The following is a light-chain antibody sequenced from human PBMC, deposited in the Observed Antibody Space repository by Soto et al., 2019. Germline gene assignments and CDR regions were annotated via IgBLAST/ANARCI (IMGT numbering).Light chain of an antibody. CDR3: QQLNSYPIT. CDR2: AAS. CDR1: RSISTY. V-gene: IGKV1-39*01. Sequence: DIQMTQSPLSLSASVGDRVTISCRASRSISTYLSWYQQKPGKAPKLLIYAASGLQSGVPSRFSGSGSGTDFTLTISSLQPEDFATYYCQQLNSYPITFGQGRRLEI. J-gene: IGKJ5*01.